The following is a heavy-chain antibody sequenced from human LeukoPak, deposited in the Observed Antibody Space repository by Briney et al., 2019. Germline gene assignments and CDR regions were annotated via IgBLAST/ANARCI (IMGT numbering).Heavy chain of an antibody. D-gene: IGHD3-22*01. CDR1: GFTFSNYG. J-gene: IGHJ4*02. CDR2: ISYDGSNK. Sequence: PGRSLRLSCAASGFTFSNYGMHWVRQAPGKGLEWVAVISYDGSNKYYADSVKGRFTISRDNSKNTLYLQMNSLRAEDTAVYYCASPKPGDSRCFDYWGQGTLVTVSS. V-gene: IGHV3-30*19. CDR3: ASPKPGDSRCFDY.